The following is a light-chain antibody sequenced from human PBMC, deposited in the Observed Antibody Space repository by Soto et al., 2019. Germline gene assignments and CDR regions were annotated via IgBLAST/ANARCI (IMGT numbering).Light chain of an antibody. CDR2: DSS. CDR1: QSVPRH. Sequence: EIVLTQSPASLSLSPGETATVSCRASQSVPRHLAWYQQRPGLAPRLLIYDSSGRATGIPDRFSGSGSGTDFTLTISSLEPEDFAVYYCQQTSNWPPEITFGQGTRLEIK. J-gene: IGKJ5*01. CDR3: QQTSNWPPEIT. V-gene: IGKV3-11*01.